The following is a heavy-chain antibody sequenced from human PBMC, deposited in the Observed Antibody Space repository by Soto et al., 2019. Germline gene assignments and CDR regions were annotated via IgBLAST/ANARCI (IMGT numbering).Heavy chain of an antibody. Sequence: QVQLQESGPGLVKPSGTLSLTCAVSGVSISSSNSWSWVRQPPGKGLEWIGEIYHSGSTNYNPSLKSRVTISVDKSKNQCSLKLSSVTAADTVVYYCARARRKTDRLYFDYWGQGTLVTVSS. CDR2: IYHSGST. J-gene: IGHJ4*02. D-gene: IGHD2-21*02. CDR3: ARARRKTDRLYFDY. CDR1: GVSISSSNS. V-gene: IGHV4-4*02.